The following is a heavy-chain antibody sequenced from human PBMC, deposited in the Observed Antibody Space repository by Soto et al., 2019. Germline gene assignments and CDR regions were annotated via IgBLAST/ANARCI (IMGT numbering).Heavy chain of an antibody. CDR3: ARKYSGSWLSWFDP. Sequence: SETLSLTCTVSGGSISSYYWSWIRQPPGKGLEWIGYIYYSGSTNYNPSLKSRVTISVDTSKNQFSLKLSSVTAADTAVYYCARKYSGSWLSWFDPWGQGTLVTVSS. CDR1: GGSISSYY. D-gene: IGHD6-13*01. CDR2: IYYSGST. V-gene: IGHV4-59*01. J-gene: IGHJ5*02.